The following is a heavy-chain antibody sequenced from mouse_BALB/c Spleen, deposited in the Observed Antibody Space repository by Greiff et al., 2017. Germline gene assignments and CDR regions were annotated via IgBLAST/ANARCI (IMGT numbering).Heavy chain of an antibody. J-gene: IGHJ4*01. CDR1: GYTFTDYE. CDR3: TSSGGYAMDY. D-gene: IGHD4-1*01. V-gene: IGHV1-15*01. Sequence: VQLQQSGAELVRPGASVTLSCKASGYTFTDYEMHWVKQTPVHGLEWIGAIDPETGGTAYNQKFKGKATLTADKSSSTAYMELRSLTSEDSAVYYCTSSGGYAMDYWGQGTSVTVSS. CDR2: IDPETGGT.